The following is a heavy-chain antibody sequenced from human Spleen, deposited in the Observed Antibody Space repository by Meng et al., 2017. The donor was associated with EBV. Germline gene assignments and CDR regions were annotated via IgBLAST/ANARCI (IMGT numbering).Heavy chain of an antibody. CDR2: IYHSGST. D-gene: IGHD2-2*01. CDR1: GDSISSDKW. Sequence: VLLQESGPGRVKPSGPLSLPCPASGDSISSDKWWSWVRQPPGKGLEWIGEIYHSGSTNYNPSLTSRVTILVDKSENQFSLKLSSVTAADTAVYYCASRYCPTTSCRQDWGQGTLVTGSS. CDR3: ASRYCPTTSCRQD. J-gene: IGHJ4*02. V-gene: IGHV4-4*02.